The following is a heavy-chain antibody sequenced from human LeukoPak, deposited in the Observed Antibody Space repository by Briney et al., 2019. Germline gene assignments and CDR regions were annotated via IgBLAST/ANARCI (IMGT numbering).Heavy chain of an antibody. CDR1: GGSFSGYH. V-gene: IGHV4-34*01. J-gene: IGHJ4*02. CDR2: INHSGST. CDR3: ARRQAVAGTVDY. D-gene: IGHD6-19*01. Sequence: SETLSLTCVVYGGSFSGYHWSWIRQPPGKGLEWIGEINHSGSTNYNPSLTSRVTISVDTSKNQFSLKLSSVTAADTAVYYCARRQAVAGTVDYWGQGTLVTVSS.